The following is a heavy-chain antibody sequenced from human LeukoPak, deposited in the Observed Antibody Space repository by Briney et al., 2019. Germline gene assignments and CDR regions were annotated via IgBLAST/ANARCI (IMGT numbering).Heavy chain of an antibody. D-gene: IGHD6-13*01. CDR3: ARHQYSGTVDY. Sequence: EPSETLSLTCTASGDSISSSSYYWGWLRQPPGKGLEWIGNIYYSGTIYYNPSLRRRVTISVDTSKNQFSLKLSSVTAADTAVYYCARHQYSGTVDYWGQGTLVTVSS. CDR1: GDSISSSSYY. V-gene: IGHV4-39*01. CDR2: IYYSGTI. J-gene: IGHJ4*02.